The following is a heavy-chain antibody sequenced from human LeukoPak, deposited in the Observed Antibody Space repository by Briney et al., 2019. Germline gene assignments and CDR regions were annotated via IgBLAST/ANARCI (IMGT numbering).Heavy chain of an antibody. J-gene: IGHJ4*02. CDR2: ISAYNGNT. D-gene: IGHD3-10*01. CDR3: AKDGYGSLNRLIDY. CDR1: GYTFTSYG. Sequence: ASVKVSCKASGYTFTSYGIRWVRQAPGQGLEWMGWISAYNGNTNYAQKLQGRVTMTTDTSTSTAYIELRSLRSDDTAVYYCAKDGYGSLNRLIDYWGQGTLVTVSS. V-gene: IGHV1-18*01.